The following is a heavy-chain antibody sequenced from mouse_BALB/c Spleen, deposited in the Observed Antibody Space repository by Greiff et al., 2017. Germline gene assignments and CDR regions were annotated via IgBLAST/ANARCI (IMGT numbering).Heavy chain of an antibody. J-gene: IGHJ3*01. D-gene: IGHD2-14*01. CDR3: AREGYYRRFAY. CDR1: GFSLTGYG. CDR2: IWGDGST. Sequence: QVQLKESGPGLVAPSQSLSITCTVSGFSLTGYGVNWVRQPPGKGLEWLGMIWGDGSTDYNSALKSRLSISKDNSKSQVFLKMNSLQTDDTARYYCAREGYYRRFAYWGQGTLVTVSA. V-gene: IGHV2-6-7*01.